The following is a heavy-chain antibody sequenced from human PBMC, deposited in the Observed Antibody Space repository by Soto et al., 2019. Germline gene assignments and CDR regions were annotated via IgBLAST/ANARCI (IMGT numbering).Heavy chain of an antibody. CDR3: ARLRPYFDY. J-gene: IGHJ4*02. CDR2: INHSGST. Sequence: SXTLSLTCAVYGGSFSGYYCSWIRQPPGKGLEWIGEINHSGSTNYNPSLKSRVTISVDTSKNQFSLKLSSVTAADTAVYYCARLRPYFDYWGQGTLVTV. CDR1: GGSFSGYY. V-gene: IGHV4-34*01.